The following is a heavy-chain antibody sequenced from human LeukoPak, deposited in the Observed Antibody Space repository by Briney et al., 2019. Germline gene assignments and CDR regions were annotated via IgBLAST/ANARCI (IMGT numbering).Heavy chain of an antibody. J-gene: IGHJ4*02. CDR1: GGSFSGYY. D-gene: IGHD3-10*01. Sequence: SETLSLTCAVYGGSFSGYYWSWIRQPPGKGLEWIGEINHSGSTNYNPSLKSRVTISVGTSKNQFSLKLSSVTAADTAVYYCARERITMVRGVIVFDYWGQGTLVTVSS. CDR2: INHSGST. CDR3: ARERITMVRGVIVFDY. V-gene: IGHV4-34*01.